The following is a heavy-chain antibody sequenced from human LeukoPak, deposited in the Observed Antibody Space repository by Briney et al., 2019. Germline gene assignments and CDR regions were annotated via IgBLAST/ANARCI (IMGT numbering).Heavy chain of an antibody. V-gene: IGHV3-48*01. CDR2: ISSSSSTI. J-gene: IGHJ3*02. Sequence: PGGSLRLSCAASGFTFSSYSMNWVRQAPGKGLEWVSYISSSSSTIYYADSVKGRFTISRDNAKNSLYLQMNSLRAEDTAVYYCARSERLLLDAFDIWGQGTMVTVSS. CDR1: GFTFSSYS. CDR3: ARSERLLLDAFDI.